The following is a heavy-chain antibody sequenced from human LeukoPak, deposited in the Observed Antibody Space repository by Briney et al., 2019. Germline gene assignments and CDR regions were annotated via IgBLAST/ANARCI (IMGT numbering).Heavy chain of an antibody. V-gene: IGHV3-30*02. J-gene: IGHJ6*03. CDR2: IQYDESNK. CDR3: AKSPIAAPRYNFMDV. Sequence: GGSLRLSCTASGFTLTHYGMHWVRQAPGKGLEWVAIIQYDESNKYYADSVKGRFTFSRDNSKNTMYLQMISLRAEDTAVYFCAKSPIAAPRYNFMDVWGKGTMVIVSS. CDR1: GFTLTHYG. D-gene: IGHD6-13*01.